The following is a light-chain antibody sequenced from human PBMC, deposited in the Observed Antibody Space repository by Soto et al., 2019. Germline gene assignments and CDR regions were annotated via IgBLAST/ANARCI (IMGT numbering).Light chain of an antibody. V-gene: IGLV2-14*03. CDR3: CSYTSDLTPYV. J-gene: IGLJ1*01. CDR1: NSHIGGHDD. Sequence: QCPLTQAASVSGSPGRSITIPCTRTNSHIGGHDDVSWYQQHPGKVPKLLIYGVTDRPSGVSNRFSGSKYGNVASLTISGLQAEDEADYYCCSYTSDLTPYVFGTGTKVTVL. CDR2: GVT.